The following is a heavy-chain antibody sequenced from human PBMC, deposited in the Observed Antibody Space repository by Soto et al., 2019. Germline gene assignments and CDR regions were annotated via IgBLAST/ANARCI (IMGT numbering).Heavy chain of an antibody. CDR1: GYTFTSYD. CDR3: ARGDRVTLAPGDH. D-gene: IGHD3-10*01. CDR2: MNPNSGNT. V-gene: IGHV1-8*01. Sequence: ASVKNSCKASGYTFTSYDINWVRQATGQGLEWMGWMNPNSGNTGNAQKFQGRVTMTRDTSTSTAYMELSSLRSEDTAVYYCARGDRVTLAPGDHWGQGTLVTVSS. J-gene: IGHJ5*02.